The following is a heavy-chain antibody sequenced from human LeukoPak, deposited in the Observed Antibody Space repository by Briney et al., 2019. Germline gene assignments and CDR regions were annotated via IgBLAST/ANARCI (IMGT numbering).Heavy chain of an antibody. Sequence: GGSLRLSCSASGFTVSSNFMTWVRHAPGKGLEWVSVIYSGGSTYYADSVKGRFTISRDNSKNTLYLQMNSLRAEDTAVYYCASQLYCANGICYRKYYFDYWGQGTLVTVSS. V-gene: IGHV3-66*04. CDR2: IYSGGST. D-gene: IGHD2-8*01. J-gene: IGHJ4*02. CDR3: ASQLYCANGICYRKYYFDY. CDR1: GFTVSSNF.